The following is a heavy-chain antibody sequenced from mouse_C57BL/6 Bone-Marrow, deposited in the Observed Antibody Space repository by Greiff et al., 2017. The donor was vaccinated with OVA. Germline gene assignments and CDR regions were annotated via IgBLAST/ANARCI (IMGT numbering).Heavy chain of an antibody. CDR3: ARGLWLSWFAY. Sequence: VNLVESGAELARPGASVKLSCKASGYTFTSYGISWVKQRTGQGLEWIGEIYPSSGHTYYNEKFKGKATLTADKSSSTAYMELRSLTSEYSAVYLCARGLWLSWFAYWGQGTLVTVSA. CDR2: IYPSSGHT. V-gene: IGHV1-81*01. CDR1: GYTFTSYG. J-gene: IGHJ3*01. D-gene: IGHD2-2*01.